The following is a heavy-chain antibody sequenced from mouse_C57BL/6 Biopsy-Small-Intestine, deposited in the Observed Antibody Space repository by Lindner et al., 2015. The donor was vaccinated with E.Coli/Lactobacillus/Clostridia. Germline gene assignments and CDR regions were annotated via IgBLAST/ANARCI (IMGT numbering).Heavy chain of an antibody. J-gene: IGHJ3*01. CDR2: IDPEDGET. D-gene: IGHD1-1*02. CDR1: GFNIKDSL. V-gene: IGHV14-2*01. CDR3: ARSDGSYPAWFAY. Sequence: VQLQESGAELVRPGASVKLSCTASGFNIKDSLMHWVKQRPEQGLEWIGWIDPEDGETKYAPKFQDKATITADTSSNTAYLQLSSLTSEDTAIYYCARSDGSYPAWFAYWGQGTLVTVSA.